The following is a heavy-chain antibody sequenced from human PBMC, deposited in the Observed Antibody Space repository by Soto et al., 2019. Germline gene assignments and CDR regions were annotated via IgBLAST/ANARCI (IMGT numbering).Heavy chain of an antibody. CDR3: AREEGGNYDFWSGYYTGWFDP. CDR1: GGTFSSYA. CDR2: IIPIFGTA. D-gene: IGHD3-3*01. Sequence: QVQLVQSGAEVKKPGSSVKVSCKASGGTFSSYAISWVRQAPGQGLEWMGGIIPIFGTANYAQKFQGRVTITADKSTSTAYMELSSLRSEDTALYYCAREEGGNYDFWSGYYTGWFDPWGQGTLVTVSS. J-gene: IGHJ5*02. V-gene: IGHV1-69*06.